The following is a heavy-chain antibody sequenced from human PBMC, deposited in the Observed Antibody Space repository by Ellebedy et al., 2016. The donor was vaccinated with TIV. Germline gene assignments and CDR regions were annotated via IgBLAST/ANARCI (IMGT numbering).Heavy chain of an antibody. CDR3: TKRGVGWAAFDI. CDR1: GFSLSSFW. CDR2: INHAGSET. D-gene: IGHD6-19*01. V-gene: IGHV3-7*03. J-gene: IGHJ3*02. Sequence: GESLKISCAASGFSLSSFWMSWVRQAPGKGLESVANINHAGSETYYVDSVKGRFTISRDNAKNSLYLQMNSLRAEDTAVYYCTKRGVGWAAFDIWGPGTMVTVSS.